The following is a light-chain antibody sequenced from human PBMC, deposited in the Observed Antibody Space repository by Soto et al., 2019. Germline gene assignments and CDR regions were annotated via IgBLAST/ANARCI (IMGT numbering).Light chain of an antibody. CDR3: SAYSTGSTPVL. J-gene: IGLJ2*01. V-gene: IGLV2-14*03. Sequence: QSALTQPASVSGSPGQSVTLSCTGTTSDIGNTYNYVSWYQHHPGKAPKLIISDVNNRPSGVSDRCSGSKSGNTASLTISGLQAEDEADYYCSAYSTGSTPVLFGGGTKVTVL. CDR2: DVN. CDR1: TSDIGNTYNY.